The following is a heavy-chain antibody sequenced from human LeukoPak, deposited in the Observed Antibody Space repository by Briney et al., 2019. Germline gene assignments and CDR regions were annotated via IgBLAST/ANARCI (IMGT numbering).Heavy chain of an antibody. V-gene: IGHV3-48*03. CDR2: ISYSGSTT. CDR3: ARAGPPAFDP. Sequence: GGSLRLSCAASGFTFTNFEMNWVRQAPGKGLEWVSYISYSGSTTSYADSVKGRFTISRDNAKNSLYLQMNSLRAEDTAVYYCARAGPPAFDPWGQGTLVAVSS. J-gene: IGHJ5*02. CDR1: GFTFTNFE.